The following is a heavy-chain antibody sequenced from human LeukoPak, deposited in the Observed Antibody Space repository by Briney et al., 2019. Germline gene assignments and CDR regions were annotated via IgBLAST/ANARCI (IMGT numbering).Heavy chain of an antibody. J-gene: IGHJ4*02. Sequence: PGGSLRLSCAASGFTFGSYAMSWVRQAPGKGLEWVSAISGSGGSTYYADSVKGRFTISRDNSKNTLYLQMNSLRAEDTAVYYCAKDSSGWELFDYWGQGTLVTVSS. CDR1: GFTFGSYA. D-gene: IGHD6-19*01. V-gene: IGHV3-23*01. CDR2: ISGSGGST. CDR3: AKDSSGWELFDY.